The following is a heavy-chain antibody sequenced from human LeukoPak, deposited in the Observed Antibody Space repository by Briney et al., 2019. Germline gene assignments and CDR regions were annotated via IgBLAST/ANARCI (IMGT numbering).Heavy chain of an antibody. J-gene: IGHJ4*02. V-gene: IGHV3-30-3*01. Sequence: GGSLRLSCAASGFTFSSYAMGWVRQAPGKGLEWVAVISYDGSNKYYADSVKGRFTISRDNSKNTLYLQMNSLRAEDTAVYYCAKVLHPSALYYFDYWGQGTLVTVSS. CDR2: ISYDGSNK. CDR3: AKVLHPSALYYFDY. CDR1: GFTFSSYA.